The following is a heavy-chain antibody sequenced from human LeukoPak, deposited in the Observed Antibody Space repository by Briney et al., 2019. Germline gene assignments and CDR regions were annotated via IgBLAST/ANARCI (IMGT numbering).Heavy chain of an antibody. CDR1: GGSISSYY. V-gene: IGHV4-59*01. CDR2: IYYSGST. Sequence: NPSETLSLTCTVSGGSISSYYWSWIRQPPGKGLEWIGYIYYSGSTNYNPSLKSRVTISVDTSKSQFSLKLSSVTAADTAVYYCARGRWLKGLNYWGQGTLVTVSS. CDR3: ARGRWLKGLNY. J-gene: IGHJ4*02. D-gene: IGHD6-19*01.